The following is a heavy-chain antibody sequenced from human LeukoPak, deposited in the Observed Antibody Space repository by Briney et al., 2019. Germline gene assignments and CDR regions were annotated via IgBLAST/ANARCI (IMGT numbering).Heavy chain of an antibody. CDR2: ISSSGSTI. J-gene: IGHJ3*02. Sequence: HPGGSLRLSCAASGFTFSSYGMHWVRQAPVKGLEWVSYISSSGSTIYYADSVKGRFTISRDNAKNSLYLQMNSLRAEDTAVYYCARYSSGWYLSAFDIWGQGTMVTVSS. CDR1: GFTFSSYG. D-gene: IGHD6-19*01. V-gene: IGHV3-48*04. CDR3: ARYSSGWYLSAFDI.